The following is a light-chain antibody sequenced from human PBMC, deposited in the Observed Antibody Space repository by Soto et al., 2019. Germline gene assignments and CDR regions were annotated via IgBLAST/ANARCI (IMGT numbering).Light chain of an antibody. V-gene: IGKV3-20*01. CDR2: DAS. J-gene: IGKJ5*01. CDR1: QSVASGH. CDR3: QQYGTAPIT. Sequence: PGERATLSCRASQSVASGHLAWNQQTPGQAPRLLVSDASSRATGIPDRFSGSASGTDFTLTISRLEPEDSAMYYCQQYGTAPITFGQGTRLEIK.